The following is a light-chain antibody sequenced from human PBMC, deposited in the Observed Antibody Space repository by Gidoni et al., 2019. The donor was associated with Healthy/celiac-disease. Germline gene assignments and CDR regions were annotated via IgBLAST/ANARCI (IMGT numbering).Light chain of an antibody. CDR1: SSNIGAGFD. J-gene: IGLJ1*01. Sequence: QSVLTQSPSVSGAPGQRVTISCTGSSSNIGAGFDVHWYQQLPGTAPKLLIFTDNNRPSGVPDRFSGSKSGTSASLAITGLQAEDEAHYYCQSYDSGLSCYVFGTGTNVTV. V-gene: IGLV1-40*01. CDR3: QSYDSGLSCYV. CDR2: TDN.